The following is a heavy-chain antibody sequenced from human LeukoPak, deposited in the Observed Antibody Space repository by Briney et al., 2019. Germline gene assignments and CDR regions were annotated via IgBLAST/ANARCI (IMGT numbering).Heavy chain of an antibody. CDR2: ISYSGNT. CDR3: GRDRRATYYYDSSGYYSDF. D-gene: IGHD3-22*01. V-gene: IGHV4-39*07. CDR1: GGSISRGSYY. Sequence: SETLSLTCTVSGGSISRGSYYWGWIRQPPGKGLQWIGSISYSGNTYSNPSLASRVTMSVDTSKNQFSLKLSSVTAADTAVYYCGRDRRATYYYDSSGYYSDFWGQGTLVTVSS. J-gene: IGHJ4*02.